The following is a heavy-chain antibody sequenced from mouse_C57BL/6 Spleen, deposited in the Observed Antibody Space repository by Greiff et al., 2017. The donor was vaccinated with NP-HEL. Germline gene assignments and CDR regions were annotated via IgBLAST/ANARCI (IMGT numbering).Heavy chain of an antibody. Sequence: VQLVESGPGLVQPSQSLSITCTVSGFSLTSYGVHWVRQSPGKGLEWLGVIWSGGSTDYNAAFISRLSISKDNSKSQVFFKMNSLQADDTAIYYCARTIYGYGTIAYWGQGTLVTVSA. CDR2: IWSGGST. D-gene: IGHD2-2*01. CDR3: ARTIYGYGTIAY. CDR1: GFSLTSYG. V-gene: IGHV2-2*01. J-gene: IGHJ3*01.